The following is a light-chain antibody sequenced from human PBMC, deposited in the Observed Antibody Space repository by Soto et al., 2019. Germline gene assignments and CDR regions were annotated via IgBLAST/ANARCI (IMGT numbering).Light chain of an antibody. Sequence: EIVMTQSPATLSVSPGERATLSCRASQSVGSNLAWYQQKPGQPPRLLIYGASTRATGIPARFSGSGSGTEFTLTISSLQSEDFAVYYCQQYSNWPPGTFGQGTKVEIK. CDR1: QSVGSN. J-gene: IGKJ1*01. CDR2: GAS. CDR3: QQYSNWPPGT. V-gene: IGKV3-15*01.